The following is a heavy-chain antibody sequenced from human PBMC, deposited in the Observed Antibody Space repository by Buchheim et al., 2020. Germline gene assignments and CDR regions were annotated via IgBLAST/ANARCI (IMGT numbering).Heavy chain of an antibody. CDR3: AKEGLHSNPPFDYYYMDV. Sequence: QVQLVESGGGVVQPGRSLRLSCAASGFTFSSYGMHWVRQAPGKGLEWVAVISYDGSNKYYADSVKGRFTISRDNSKNTLYLQMNSLRAEDTAVYYCAKEGLHSNPPFDYYYMDVWGKGTT. D-gene: IGHD4-11*01. V-gene: IGHV3-30*18. J-gene: IGHJ6*03. CDR1: GFTFSSYG. CDR2: ISYDGSNK.